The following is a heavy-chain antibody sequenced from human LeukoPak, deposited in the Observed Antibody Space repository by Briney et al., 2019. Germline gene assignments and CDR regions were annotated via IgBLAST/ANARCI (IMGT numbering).Heavy chain of an antibody. D-gene: IGHD3-22*01. V-gene: IGHV4-34*01. CDR2: INHSGST. Sequence: SGTLSLTCAAYGVSFSGYYWSWVRQLPGKGLEWVGEINHSGSTNYNPSLKSRVTISVDTSKNQFSLKLSSVTAADTAVYYCARGRDSSGYYYDMDVWGKGTTVTVSS. CDR1: GVSFSGYY. CDR3: ARGRDSSGYYYDMDV. J-gene: IGHJ6*03.